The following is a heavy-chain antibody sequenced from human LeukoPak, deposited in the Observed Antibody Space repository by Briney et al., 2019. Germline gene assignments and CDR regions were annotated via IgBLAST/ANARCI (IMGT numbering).Heavy chain of an antibody. Sequence: ASVKVSCKASGYTFSDYFIHWVRQSPGQGLEWMGWINPKIGGTDYAHKFQGRVTMTRDTSISTAYVELSGLRSDDSAIYYCVRDLFTPRDLWGQGTLVTVSS. D-gene: IGHD2-15*01. CDR3: VRDLFTPRDL. CDR2: INPKIGGT. J-gene: IGHJ5*02. CDR1: GYTFSDYF. V-gene: IGHV1-2*02.